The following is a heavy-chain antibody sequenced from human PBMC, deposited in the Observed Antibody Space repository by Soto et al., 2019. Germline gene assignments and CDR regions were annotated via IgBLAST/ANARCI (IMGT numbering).Heavy chain of an antibody. CDR2: IKSKIDGGAT. Sequence: GGSLRLSCAASGCPFSNAWMSWVRQAPGKGLEWVARIKSKIDGGATDHAAPVVGRFTISRDDSKNTLYLQMNSLETEDTAVYYCTTYDYILGSDRYRWAYWGRGALVTVSS. CDR1: GCPFSNAW. V-gene: IGHV3-15*01. J-gene: IGHJ4*02. CDR3: TTYDYILGSDRYRWAY. D-gene: IGHD3-16*02.